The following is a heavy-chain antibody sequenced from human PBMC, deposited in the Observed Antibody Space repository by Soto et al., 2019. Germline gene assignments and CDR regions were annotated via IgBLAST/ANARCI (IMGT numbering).Heavy chain of an antibody. D-gene: IGHD3-3*01. CDR1: GYTFTGYY. V-gene: IGHV1-2*02. CDR3: AREGNDFWSGSPSFDY. Sequence: ASVKVSCKASGYTFTGYYMHWVRQAPGQGLEWMGWINPNSGGTNYAQKFQGRVTMTRDTSISTAYMELSRLRSDDTAVYYCAREGNDFWSGSPSFDYWGQGTLVTVSS. CDR2: INPNSGGT. J-gene: IGHJ4*02.